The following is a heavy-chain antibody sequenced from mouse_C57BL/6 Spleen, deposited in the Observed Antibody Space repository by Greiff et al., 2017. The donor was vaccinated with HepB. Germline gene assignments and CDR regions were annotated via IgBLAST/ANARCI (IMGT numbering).Heavy chain of an antibody. Sequence: DVHLVESGGGLVKPGGSLKLSCAASGFTFSDYGMHWVRQAPEKGLEWVAYISSGSSTIYYADTVKGRFTISRDNAKNTLFLQMTSLRSEDTAMYYCARYGYSIVDYWSQGTTLTVSS. CDR1: GFTFSDYG. D-gene: IGHD2-2*01. V-gene: IGHV5-17*01. CDR3: ARYGYSIVDY. CDR2: ISSGSSTI. J-gene: IGHJ2*01.